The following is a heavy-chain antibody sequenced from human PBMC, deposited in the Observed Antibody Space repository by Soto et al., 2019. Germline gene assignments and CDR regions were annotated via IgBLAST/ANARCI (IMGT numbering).Heavy chain of an antibody. CDR3: AKSATVPAAIAY. Sequence: ASVKVSCKASGYTFTSYAMHWVRQAPGQRLEWMGWINAGNGNTKYSQKFQGRVTITRDTSASTAYMELSSLRSEDTAAYYCAKSATVPAAIAYSGQGTLVTVSS. J-gene: IGHJ4*02. V-gene: IGHV1-3*01. CDR2: INAGNGNT. D-gene: IGHD2-2*02. CDR1: GYTFTSYA.